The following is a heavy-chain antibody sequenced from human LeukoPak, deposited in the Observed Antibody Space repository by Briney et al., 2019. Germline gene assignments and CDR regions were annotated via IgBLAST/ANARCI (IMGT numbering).Heavy chain of an antibody. CDR3: ATEHWGPNS. CDR2: ISGSGGST. V-gene: IGHV3-23*01. Sequence: GGSLRLSCAASEFTFSSYAMSWVRQAPGKGLEWVSAISGSGGSTHYADSVKGRFTISRDNSKNTLYLQMNSLRGEDTALYYCATEHWGPNSWGQGTLVTVSS. CDR1: EFTFSSYA. D-gene: IGHD3-16*01. J-gene: IGHJ4*02.